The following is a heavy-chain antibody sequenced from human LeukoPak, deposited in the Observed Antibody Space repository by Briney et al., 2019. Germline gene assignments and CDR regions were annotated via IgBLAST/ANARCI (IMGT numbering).Heavy chain of an antibody. D-gene: IGHD6-19*01. CDR1: GFTFSGHW. Sequence: GGSLRLSCTASGFTFSGHWIHWVRQPPGMGLVWVSRINERGTDSMYAESVKGRFTISRDNAKNTVYLQMNSLRAEDTAFYYCARVRSGGWYDPVDYWGQGTLVTVSS. V-gene: IGHV3-74*03. CDR3: ARVRSGGWYDPVDY. J-gene: IGHJ4*02. CDR2: INERGTDS.